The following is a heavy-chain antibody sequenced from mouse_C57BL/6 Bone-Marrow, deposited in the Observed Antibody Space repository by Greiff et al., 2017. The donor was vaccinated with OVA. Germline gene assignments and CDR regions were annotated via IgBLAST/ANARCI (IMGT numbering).Heavy chain of an antibody. V-gene: IGHV2-9-1*01. CDR1: GFSLTSYA. CDR2: IWTGGGT. CDR3: ARVSDHYDGYHNYYAMDY. Sequence: QVQLKESGPGLVAPSQSLSITCTVSGFSLTSYAISWVRQPPGKGLEWLGVIWTGGGTNYNSALKSRLSISKDNSKSQVFLKMNSLQTDDTARYYCARVSDHYDGYHNYYAMDYWGQGTSVTVSS. D-gene: IGHD2-3*01. J-gene: IGHJ4*01.